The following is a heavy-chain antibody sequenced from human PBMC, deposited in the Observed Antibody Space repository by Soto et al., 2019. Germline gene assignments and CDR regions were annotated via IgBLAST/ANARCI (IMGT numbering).Heavy chain of an antibody. Sequence: ASVKVSCKASGYTFPGYYMHWVRQAPGQGLEWMGWINPNSGGTNYAQKFKGWVTMTRDTSISTAYMELSRLRSDDTAVYYCARGGIVLVPAAISYNWFDPWGQGTLVTVSS. V-gene: IGHV1-2*04. CDR1: GYTFPGYY. CDR3: ARGGIVLVPAAISYNWFDP. CDR2: INPNSGGT. D-gene: IGHD2-2*01. J-gene: IGHJ5*02.